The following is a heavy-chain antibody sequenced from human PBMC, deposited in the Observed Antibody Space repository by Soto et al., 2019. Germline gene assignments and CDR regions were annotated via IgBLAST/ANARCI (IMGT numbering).Heavy chain of an antibody. D-gene: IGHD6-6*01. V-gene: IGHV3-64D*06. J-gene: IGHJ6*02. CDR2: ISSNGGST. CDR3: VKVGAARPNYYYYGMDV. CDR1: GFTFSSYA. Sequence: GGSLRLSCSASGFTFSSYAMHWVRQAPGKGLEYVSAISSNGGSTYYADSVKGRFTISRDNSKNTLYLQMSSLRAEDTAVYYCVKVGAARPNYYYYGMDVRGQGTTVTVSS.